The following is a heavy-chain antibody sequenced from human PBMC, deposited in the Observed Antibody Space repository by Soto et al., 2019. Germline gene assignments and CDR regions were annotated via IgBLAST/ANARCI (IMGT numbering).Heavy chain of an antibody. J-gene: IGHJ4*02. CDR3: ARTVVTAEGGNYYFDY. V-gene: IGHV1-2*02. CDR1: GYTFTGYY. Sequence: ASVKVSCKASGYTFTGYYMHWVRQAPGQGLEWMGWINPNSGGTNYAQKFQGRVTMTRDTSISTAYMELSRLRSDDTAVYYCARTVVTAEGGNYYFDYWGQGTLVTVSS. D-gene: IGHD2-21*02. CDR2: INPNSGGT.